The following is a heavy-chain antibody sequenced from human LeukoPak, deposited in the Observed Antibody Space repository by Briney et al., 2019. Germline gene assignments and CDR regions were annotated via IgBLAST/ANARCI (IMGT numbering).Heavy chain of an antibody. CDR1: GYTFSGHF. J-gene: IGHJ4*02. V-gene: IGHV1-69*06. Sequence: ASVKVSCKASGYTFSGHFIYWVRQAPGQGLEWMGGIIPIFGTANYAQKFQGRVTITADKSTSTAYMELSSLRSEDTAVYYCARTRSSSSSWYGQFDYWGQGTLVTVSS. CDR3: ARTRSSSSSWYGQFDY. D-gene: IGHD6-13*01. CDR2: IIPIFGTA.